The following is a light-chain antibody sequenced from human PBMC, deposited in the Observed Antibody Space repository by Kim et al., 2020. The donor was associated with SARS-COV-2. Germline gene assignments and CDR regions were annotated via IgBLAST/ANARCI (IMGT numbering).Light chain of an antibody. J-gene: IGLJ3*02. CDR3: QSYDSSLSDSNWV. CDR2: GKN. V-gene: IGLV1-40*01. Sequence: VTISSTGTSSNIGAGYDVHWYQQFPGKAPNLLIYGKNNRPSGVPDRFSASKSGTSASLAITGLQSEDEADYYCQSYDSSLSDSNWVFGGGTQLTVL. CDR1: SSNIGAGYD.